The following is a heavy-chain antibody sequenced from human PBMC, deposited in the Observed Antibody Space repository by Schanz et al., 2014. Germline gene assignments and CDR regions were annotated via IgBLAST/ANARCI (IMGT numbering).Heavy chain of an antibody. Sequence: EVQLVESGGGLAQPGGSLRLSCAASGITFSGYSMNWVRQAPGKGLEWVSYISGSSSTKYYADSVKGRFTISRDNDKNSLYLQKNSLRAEAPAVYCCARDYQSALSSPRHDAFDVWGQGTVVTVS. CDR3: ARDYQSALSSPRHDAFDV. D-gene: IGHD3-16*02. CDR2: ISGSSSTK. J-gene: IGHJ3*01. V-gene: IGHV3-48*01. CDR1: GITFSGYS.